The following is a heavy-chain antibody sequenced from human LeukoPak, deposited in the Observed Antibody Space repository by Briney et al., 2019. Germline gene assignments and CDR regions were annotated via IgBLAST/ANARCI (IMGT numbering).Heavy chain of an antibody. V-gene: IGHV4-38-2*01. J-gene: IGHJ5*02. Sequence: TSETLSLTCAVSGYSISSGYYWGWIRQPPGKGLEWIGSIYYSGSTYYNPSLKSRVSISADTSKNQFSLKLNSVTAADTAVYYCARHFYSSSSYWFDPWGQGTLVTVSS. D-gene: IGHD6-6*01. CDR2: IYYSGST. CDR3: ARHFYSSSSYWFDP. CDR1: GYSISSGYY.